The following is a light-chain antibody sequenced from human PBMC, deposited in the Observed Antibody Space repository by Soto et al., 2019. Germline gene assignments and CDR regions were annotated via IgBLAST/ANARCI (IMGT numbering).Light chain of an antibody. Sequence: EIVMTQSPATLSVSPGERVTVSCRASQSVSSDLAWYQQKPGQAPRLLIKDASTRATGIPARFRGSGSGTEFTLTISSLQSEDFAVYYCQQYDNWWTFGQGTKVDIK. V-gene: IGKV3-15*01. CDR2: DAS. J-gene: IGKJ1*01. CDR3: QQYDNWWT. CDR1: QSVSSD.